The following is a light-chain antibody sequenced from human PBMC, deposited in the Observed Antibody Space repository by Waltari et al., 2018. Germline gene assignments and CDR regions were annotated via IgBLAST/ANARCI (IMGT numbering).Light chain of an antibody. CDR3: QQRSNWPYT. V-gene: IGKV3-11*01. CDR2: DAS. J-gene: IGKJ2*01. Sequence: EIVLTQSPATLSLSPGERATLSCRASQTVRCYLAWYQQKPGQAPRHLIFDASSRAPGIPAQFSGSVSGTDFTLTVSNLEPEDFAVYYCQQRSNWPYTFGQGTRVEIK. CDR1: QTVRCY.